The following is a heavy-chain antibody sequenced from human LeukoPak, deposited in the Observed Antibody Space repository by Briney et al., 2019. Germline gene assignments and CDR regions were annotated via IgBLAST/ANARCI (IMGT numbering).Heavy chain of an antibody. CDR3: AKVQDLYCSGASCSSTLDY. CDR1: GFTFGSFG. J-gene: IGHJ4*02. D-gene: IGHD2-15*01. CDR2: LRYVGRSE. Sequence: SLRLSCAASGFTFGSFGMHWVRQPPGKGLEWEASLRYVGRSEFYADSVQGRFIISGYTSKNTLYLQMNSLKVEDTALYYCAKVQDLYCSGASCSSTLDYWGQGTLVTFSS. V-gene: IGHV3-30*02.